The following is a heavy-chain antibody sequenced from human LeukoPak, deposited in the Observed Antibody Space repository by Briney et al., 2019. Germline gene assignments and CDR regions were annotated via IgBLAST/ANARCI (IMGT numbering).Heavy chain of an antibody. J-gene: IGHJ3*02. Sequence: PSETLSLTCTVSGGSISSSSYYWGWIRQPPGKGLEWIGYIYYSGSTYYSPSLKSRVTISVDTSKNQFSLKLSSVTAADTAVYYCARALTYYYDSSGAIDAFDIWGQGTMVTVSS. V-gene: IGHV4-30-4*08. CDR3: ARALTYYYDSSGAIDAFDI. D-gene: IGHD3-22*01. CDR1: GGSISSSSYY. CDR2: IYYSGST.